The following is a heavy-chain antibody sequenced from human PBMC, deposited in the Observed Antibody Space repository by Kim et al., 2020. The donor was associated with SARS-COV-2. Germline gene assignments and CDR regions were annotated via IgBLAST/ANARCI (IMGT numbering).Heavy chain of an antibody. Sequence: GGSLRLSCAASGFTFSSYSMNWVRQAPGKGLEWVSSISSSSSYRYYGDSVKGRFTISRDNAKNSLYLQMNSLRAEDTAVYYCARSEEHKGGNYWGQEALGAVFS. CDR1: GFTFSSYS. J-gene: IGHJ4*02. D-gene: IGHD2-21*01. CDR3: ARSEEHKGGNY. V-gene: IGHV3-21*06. CDR2: ISSSSSYR.